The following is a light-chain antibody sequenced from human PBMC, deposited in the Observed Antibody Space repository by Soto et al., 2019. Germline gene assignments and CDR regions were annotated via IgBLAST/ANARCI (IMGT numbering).Light chain of an antibody. Sequence: IVLTHSQRTVSLSTRVRATXSCGASQSVSSNLAWYQQKPGQANRLIIYGASTRATGIPARLSASGSGTEFTLTISSLQSEDFAVYFCQQYYKLPWTFGQGAKLDIK. CDR3: QQYYKLPWT. V-gene: IGKV3-15*01. CDR2: GAS. J-gene: IGKJ1*01. CDR1: QSVSSN.